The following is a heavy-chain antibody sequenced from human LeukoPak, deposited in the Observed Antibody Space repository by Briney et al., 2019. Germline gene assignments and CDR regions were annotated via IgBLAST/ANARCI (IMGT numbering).Heavy chain of an antibody. CDR3: ARSEGYYTTSGSFYFDY. Sequence: GESLQISCKGFGYSFTSYWIGWVRQMPGKGLEWMGIIFPGDSDTRYSPSFQGQVTISADKSLSTASLQWRSLKASDSAIYYCARSEGYYTTSGSFYFDYWGQGTLVTVSS. D-gene: IGHD2-8*01. J-gene: IGHJ4*02. CDR2: IFPGDSDT. CDR1: GYSFTSYW. V-gene: IGHV5-51*01.